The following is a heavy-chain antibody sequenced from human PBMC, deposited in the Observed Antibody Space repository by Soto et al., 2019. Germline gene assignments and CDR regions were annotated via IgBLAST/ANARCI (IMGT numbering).Heavy chain of an antibody. J-gene: IGHJ3*02. CDR1: GGSLTAYS. D-gene: IGHD7-27*01. CDR2: IDTSGKT. CDR3: AKDESGAADI. Sequence: SETLSLTCTVSGGSLTAYSWNWIRQPVGKGLEWIGRIDTSGKTNYIPSLKSRLTMSIDRFKNQFSLNLKFVTAADTAVYFCAKDESGAADIWGQGTMVTV. V-gene: IGHV4-4*07.